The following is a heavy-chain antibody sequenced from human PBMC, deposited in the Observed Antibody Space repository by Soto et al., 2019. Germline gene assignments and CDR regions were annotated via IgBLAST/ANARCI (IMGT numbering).Heavy chain of an antibody. CDR1: GFTFKNHY. J-gene: IGHJ4*02. V-gene: IGHV3-11*01. CDR3: ARQDSSMLDL. CDR2: IGDSGSSI. Sequence: QVQLVESGGGLVKPGGSLRLSCAASGFTFKNHYMTWIRQAPGKGLEWVSYIGDSGSSIYYADSVKGRFTISRDNAKNSLLLEMNSLRGEDTAVYYCARQDSSMLDLWGQGTRVTVSS. D-gene: IGHD6-13*01.